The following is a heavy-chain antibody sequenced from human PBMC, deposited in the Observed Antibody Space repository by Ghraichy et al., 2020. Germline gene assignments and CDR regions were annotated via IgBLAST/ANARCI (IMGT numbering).Heavy chain of an antibody. CDR2: ISSSSSYI. J-gene: IGHJ5*02. Sequence: GGSLRLSCAASGFTFSSYSMNWVRQAPGKGLEWVSSISSSSSYIYYADSVKGRFTISRDNAKNSLYLQMNSLRAEDTAVYYCARDPDIVVVPAAMWGNWFDPWGQGTLVTVSS. D-gene: IGHD2-2*01. V-gene: IGHV3-21*01. CDR3: ARDPDIVVVPAAMWGNWFDP. CDR1: GFTFSSYS.